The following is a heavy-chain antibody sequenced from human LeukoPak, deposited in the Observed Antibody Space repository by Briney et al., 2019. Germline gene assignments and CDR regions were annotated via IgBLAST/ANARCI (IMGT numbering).Heavy chain of an antibody. J-gene: IGHJ2*01. V-gene: IGHV4-59*01. CDR2: IYYSGST. CDR1: GGSISSYY. Sequence: PSETLSLTCTVSGGSISSYYWSWIRQPPGKGLDWIGYIYYSGSTNYSPSLKSRLTISVDTSKNKFSLKLSSVTAADTAVYYCARTYGSSGLGYFDLWGRGTLVTVSS. CDR3: ARTYGSSGLGYFDL. D-gene: IGHD6-13*01.